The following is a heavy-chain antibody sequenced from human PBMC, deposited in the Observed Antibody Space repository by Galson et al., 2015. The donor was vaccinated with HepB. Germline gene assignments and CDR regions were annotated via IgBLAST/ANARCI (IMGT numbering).Heavy chain of an antibody. Sequence: SLRLSCAASGFTFSSYGMHWVRQAPGKGLEWVAVIRYDGSNKYYADSVKGRFTISRDNSKNTLYLQMNSLRAEDTAVYYCAKDGPLERLWFGELTRYYYYYGMDVWGQGTTVTVSS. V-gene: IGHV3-30*02. CDR3: AKDGPLERLWFGELTRYYYYYGMDV. CDR2: IRYDGSNK. CDR1: GFTFSSYG. J-gene: IGHJ6*02. D-gene: IGHD3-10*01.